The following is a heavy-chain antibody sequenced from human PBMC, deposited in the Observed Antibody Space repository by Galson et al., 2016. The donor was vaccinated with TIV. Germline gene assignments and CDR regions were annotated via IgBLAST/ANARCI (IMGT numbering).Heavy chain of an antibody. J-gene: IGHJ5*02. D-gene: IGHD2-2*01. CDR3: TKDANYQLPRNWFDA. Sequence: SLRLSCAASGSSFSNFALSWVRQAPGRGLEWVSSINNFGVATYYADSVKGRFTISRDNTKKILYLQLSSLRAEDTGFDYCTKDANYQLPRNWFDAWGPGTLVTVSS. CDR1: GSSFSNFA. V-gene: IGHV3-23*01. CDR2: INNFGVAT.